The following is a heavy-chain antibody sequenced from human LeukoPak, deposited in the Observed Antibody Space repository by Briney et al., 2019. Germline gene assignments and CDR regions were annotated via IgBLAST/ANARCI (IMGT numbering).Heavy chain of an antibody. J-gene: IGHJ4*02. CDR3: AGGPRIAARARLSLWY. V-gene: IGHV4-34*01. Sequence: SETLSLTCAVYGGSFSGYYWSWVRQPPGKGLEWIGEINHSGSTNYNPSLNSRVTISVDTSKNQFSLKLSSVNAADTAVYYRAGGPRIAARARLSLWYWVQGTV. CDR1: GGSFSGYY. D-gene: IGHD6-6*01. CDR2: INHSGST.